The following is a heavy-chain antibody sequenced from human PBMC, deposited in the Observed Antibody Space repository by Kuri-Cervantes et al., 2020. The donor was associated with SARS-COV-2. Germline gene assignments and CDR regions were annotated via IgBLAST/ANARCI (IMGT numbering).Heavy chain of an antibody. Sequence: KVSCKGSGYSFTSYWISWVRQMPGKGLEWMGIIYPGDSDTRYSPSFQGQVTISADKSISTAYLQWSSLKASDTAMYYCARLPYCGGDCYEYYFDYWGQGTLVTVSS. D-gene: IGHD2-21*02. J-gene: IGHJ4*02. CDR3: ARLPYCGGDCYEYYFDY. CDR2: IYPGDSDT. CDR1: GYSFTSYW. V-gene: IGHV5-51*01.